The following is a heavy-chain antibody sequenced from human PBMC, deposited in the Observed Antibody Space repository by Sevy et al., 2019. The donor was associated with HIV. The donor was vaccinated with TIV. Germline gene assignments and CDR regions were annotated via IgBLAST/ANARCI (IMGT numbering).Heavy chain of an antibody. CDR2: ISYHGTNK. V-gene: IGHV3-30*18. CDR3: AKISEEYIQTWYPPDY. Sequence: GGSLRLSCVASGFSFSSYGMHWVRQAPGNGLEWVALISYHGTNKYYGDSVRGRFTVSRDNSRNTLYLQMDSLRAEDTAVYYCAKISEEYIQTWYPPDYSGQGTLVTVSS. D-gene: IGHD5-18*01. CDR1: GFSFSSYG. J-gene: IGHJ4*02.